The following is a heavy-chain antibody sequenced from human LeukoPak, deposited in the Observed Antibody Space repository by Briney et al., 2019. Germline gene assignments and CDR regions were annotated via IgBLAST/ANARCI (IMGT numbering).Heavy chain of an antibody. CDR2: IYYSGST. J-gene: IGHJ4*02. Sequence: SETLSLTCTVSGGSISSYYWSWIRQPPGKGLEWIGYIYYSGSTNYNPSLKSRVTISVDTSKNQFSLKLSSVTAADMAVYYCARVAPTASVWGSYRRFYFDYWGQGTLVTVSS. D-gene: IGHD3-16*02. CDR1: GGSISSYY. V-gene: IGHV4-59*01. CDR3: ARVAPTASVWGSYRRFYFDY.